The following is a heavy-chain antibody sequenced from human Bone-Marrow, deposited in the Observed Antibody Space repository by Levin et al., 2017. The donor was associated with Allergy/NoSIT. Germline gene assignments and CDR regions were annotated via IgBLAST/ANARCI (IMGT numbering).Heavy chain of an antibody. CDR1: GFTLSSFG. V-gene: IGHV3-30*18. CDR2: ISSDGSDK. J-gene: IGHJ4*02. CDR3: AKSWGAYTYGSFEY. Sequence: GGSLRLSCAVSGFTLSSFGMHWVRLAPGKGLEWVTLISSDGSDKYYADSVKGRFTISRDTSKNTVFLQMHSLRTEETAVYYCAKSWGAYTYGSFEYWGRGTQVTVSS. D-gene: IGHD5-18*01.